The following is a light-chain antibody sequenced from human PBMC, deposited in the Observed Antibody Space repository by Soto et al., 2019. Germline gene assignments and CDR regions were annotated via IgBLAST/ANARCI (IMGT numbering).Light chain of an antibody. V-gene: IGLV2-14*01. CDR2: EVS. CDR1: NSDVGAYNF. J-gene: IGLJ3*02. Sequence: QSVLTQPASVSGSPGQSITISCTGTNSDVGAYNFVSWYQQRPGKVPKLMIYEVSKRPSGVSNRFSGSKSGNTASLTISGLQAEDEADYYCNSYTTSSTWVFGGGTKLTVL. CDR3: NSYTTSSTWV.